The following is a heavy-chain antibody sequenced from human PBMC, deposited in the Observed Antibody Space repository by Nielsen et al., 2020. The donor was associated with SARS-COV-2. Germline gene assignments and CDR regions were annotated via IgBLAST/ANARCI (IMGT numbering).Heavy chain of an antibody. CDR1: GFTFSDAS. CDR3: TRVNPGSDSWFDAFDI. V-gene: IGHV3-73*01. J-gene: IGHJ3*02. D-gene: IGHD2-15*01. CDR2: IRSKANDYAT. Sequence: GESLKISCGASGFTFSDASMNWVRQASGKGLEWLGRIRSKANDYATDYPASVKGRFIISRDDSKNTTFLLMNSLKIDDTAVYYCTRVNPGSDSWFDAFDIWGQGTLVTVSS.